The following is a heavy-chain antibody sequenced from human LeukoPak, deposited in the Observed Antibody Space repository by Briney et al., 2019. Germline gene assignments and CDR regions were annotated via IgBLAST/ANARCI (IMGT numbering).Heavy chain of an antibody. CDR2: IYSGGST. Sequence: PGGSLRLSCAASGFTFTSYWMHWVRQAPGKGLEWVSVIYSGGSTDYADSVKGRFTISRDNSKNTLYLQMNSLSAEDTAVYYCARLGNSGYDVDYWGQGTLVTVSS. V-gene: IGHV3-66*04. CDR3: ARLGNSGYDVDY. D-gene: IGHD5-12*01. CDR1: GFTFTSYW. J-gene: IGHJ4*02.